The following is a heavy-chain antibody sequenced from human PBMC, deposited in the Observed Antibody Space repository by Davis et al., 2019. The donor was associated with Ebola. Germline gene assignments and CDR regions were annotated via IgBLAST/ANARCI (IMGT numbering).Heavy chain of an antibody. CDR2: IYNDGSTT. CDR3: TRDAAVWNLDY. D-gene: IGHD1-1*01. Sequence: PGGSLRLSCAASGFTFSHYEMDWVRQAPGKGLEWIAYIYNDGSTTYYAASGKGRFTISRDNAKNSLYLQMNSLRAEETAIYYCTRDAAVWNLDYWGQGTLVTVSS. V-gene: IGHV3-48*03. CDR1: GFTFSHYE. J-gene: IGHJ4*02.